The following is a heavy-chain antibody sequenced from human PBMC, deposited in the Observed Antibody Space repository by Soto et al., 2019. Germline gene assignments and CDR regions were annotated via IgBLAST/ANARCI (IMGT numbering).Heavy chain of an antibody. V-gene: IGHV4-34*01. D-gene: IGHD3-10*01. CDR2: INHSGST. CDR1: GGSFIGYY. Sequence: SETLSLTCAVYGGSFIGYYWGWILQPPVKGLEWIGEINHSGSTNYNPSLKSRVTISVDTSKNQFSLKLSSVTAADTAVYYCARALNGSGSYNYYGMDVWGQGTTVTVSS. J-gene: IGHJ6*02. CDR3: ARALNGSGSYNYYGMDV.